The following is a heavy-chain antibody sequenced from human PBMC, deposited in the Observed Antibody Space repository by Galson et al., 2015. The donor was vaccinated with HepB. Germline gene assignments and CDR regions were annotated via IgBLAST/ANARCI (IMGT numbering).Heavy chain of an antibody. Sequence: PALVKPTQTLTLTCTFSGFSLSTSGVGVGWIRQPPRKALEWLALIYWDDDKRYNPSLKTRLTITKDTSKNQVVLTMTNMDPVDTATYYCARRPGGDSSTAIDYWGQGTLVTVCS. CDR1: GFSLSTSGVG. CDR3: ARRPGGDSSTAIDY. J-gene: IGHJ4*02. V-gene: IGHV2-5*02. D-gene: IGHD3-16*01. CDR2: IYWDDDK.